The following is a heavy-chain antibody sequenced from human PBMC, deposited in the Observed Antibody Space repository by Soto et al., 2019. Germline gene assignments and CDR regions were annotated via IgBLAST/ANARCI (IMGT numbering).Heavy chain of an antibody. D-gene: IGHD3-3*01. J-gene: IGHJ6*03. Sequence: ASVKVSCKSSGYPFTSYDINWVRQATGQGLEWMGWMNPNSGNTGYAQKFQGRVTMTRNTSISTAYMELSSLRSEDTAVYYCARQPRTDYDFWSGYYSPDSYYYMDVWGKGTRVTVCS. CDR3: ARQPRTDYDFWSGYYSPDSYYYMDV. V-gene: IGHV1-8*01. CDR2: MNPNSGNT. CDR1: GYPFTSYD.